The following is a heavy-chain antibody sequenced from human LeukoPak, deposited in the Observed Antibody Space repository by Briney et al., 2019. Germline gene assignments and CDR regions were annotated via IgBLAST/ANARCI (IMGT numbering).Heavy chain of an antibody. CDR1: GGSINNHNYY. V-gene: IGHV4-39*07. J-gene: IGHJ2*01. CDR3: ARSGVRGWYFDL. D-gene: IGHD7-27*01. CDR2: IYYSGST. Sequence: SETLSLTCTVSGGSINNHNYYWGWIRQPPGKGLEWIGNIYYSGSTYYNPSLRSRGTISLDTSKNQFSLRLTSVTAADTAVYYCARSGVRGWYFDLWGRGTLVTVSS.